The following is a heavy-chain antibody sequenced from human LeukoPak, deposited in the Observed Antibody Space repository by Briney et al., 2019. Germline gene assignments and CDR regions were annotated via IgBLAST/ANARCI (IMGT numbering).Heavy chain of an antibody. CDR3: ARVMAARREDLNWFDT. V-gene: IGHV4-39*07. CDR1: GASISSSGSY. J-gene: IGHJ5*02. Sequence: SETLSLTCTVSGASISSSGSYWGWIRQPPGKGLEWFGSMYYSGNTYNPSLKSRVTISVDTSKNQFSLNLTSVNAADTAMYYCARVMAARREDLNWFDTWGQGTLVTVSS. D-gene: IGHD6-6*01. CDR2: MYYSGNT.